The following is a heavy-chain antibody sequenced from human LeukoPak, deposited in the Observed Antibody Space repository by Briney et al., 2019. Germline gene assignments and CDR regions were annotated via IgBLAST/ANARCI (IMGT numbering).Heavy chain of an antibody. Sequence: ASVKVSCKASGYTFTSYYMHWVRQAPGQGLEWMGIINPSGGSTSYAQKFQGRVTMTRDTSTSTVYMELSSLRSEDTAVYYCARRGFGYSYGFVSYYFDYWGQGTLVTASS. CDR3: ARRGFGYSYGFVSYYFDY. D-gene: IGHD5-18*01. V-gene: IGHV1-46*01. CDR2: INPSGGST. J-gene: IGHJ4*02. CDR1: GYTFTSYY.